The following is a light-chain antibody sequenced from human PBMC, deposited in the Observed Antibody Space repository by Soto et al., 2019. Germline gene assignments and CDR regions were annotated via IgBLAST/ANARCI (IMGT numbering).Light chain of an antibody. V-gene: IGLV2-14*01. CDR2: EVS. CDR3: SSYTSSSTLV. J-gene: IGLJ2*01. CDR1: SSDVGGYNY. Sequence: QSALTQPASVSGSPGQSITISCTGTSSDVGGYNYVAWYQQHPGKAPKVIIYEVSNRPSGVSNRFSGSKSGNTASLAISGLQAEDEADYYCSSYTSSSTLVFGGGTKLTVL.